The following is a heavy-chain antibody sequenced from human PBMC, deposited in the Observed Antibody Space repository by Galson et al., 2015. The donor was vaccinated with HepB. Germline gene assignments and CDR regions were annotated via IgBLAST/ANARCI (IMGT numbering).Heavy chain of an antibody. CDR1: GFTVSSIY. CDR3: AREAGNGLGY. V-gene: IGHV3-53*01. Sequence: SLRLSCAASGFTVSSIYMSWVRQAPGKGLEWVSVIFSGGSTNYADSVKGRFTISRDSSKNTLYLQMNSLKAEDTAVYYCAREAGNGLGYWGQGTLVTVS. J-gene: IGHJ4*02. CDR2: IFSGGST. D-gene: IGHD1-14*01.